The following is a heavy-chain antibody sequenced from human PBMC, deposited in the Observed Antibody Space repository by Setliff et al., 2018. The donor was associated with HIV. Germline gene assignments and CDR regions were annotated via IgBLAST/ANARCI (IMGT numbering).Heavy chain of an antibody. D-gene: IGHD6-13*01. CDR1: GYAFTSQF. Sequence: GASVKVSCKASGYAFTSQFMHWVRQAPGQGLEWMGWINPNSGGTNYAQKFQGRVTMTRDTSISTAYMELSRLRSDDTAVYYCARDSSTWHFDYWGQGTLVTVSS. CDR3: ARDSSTWHFDY. V-gene: IGHV1-2*02. J-gene: IGHJ4*02. CDR2: INPNSGGT.